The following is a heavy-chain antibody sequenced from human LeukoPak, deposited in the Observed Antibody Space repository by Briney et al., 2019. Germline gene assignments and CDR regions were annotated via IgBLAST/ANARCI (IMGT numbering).Heavy chain of an antibody. D-gene: IGHD3-22*01. J-gene: IGHJ4*02. CDR2: ISGSGGST. V-gene: IGHV3-23*01. CDR3: AKTYYYDSSGYYSEGFDY. CDR1: GFTFRSYA. Sequence: PGGSLRLSCAASGFTFRSYAMSWVRQAPGKGLEWVSAISGSGGSTYYADSVKGRFTISRDNSKNTLYLQMNSLRAEDTAVYYCAKTYYYDSSGYYSEGFDYWGQGTLVTVSS.